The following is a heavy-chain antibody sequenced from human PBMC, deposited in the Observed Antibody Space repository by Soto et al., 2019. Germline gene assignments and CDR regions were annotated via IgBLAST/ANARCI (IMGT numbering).Heavy chain of an antibody. CDR2: ISSSSSYI. J-gene: IGHJ4*02. CDR3: ARDYYGSGSYYDY. D-gene: IGHD3-10*01. V-gene: IGHV3-21*01. CDR1: GFTFSSYS. Sequence: GGSLRLSCAASGFTFSSYSMNWVRQAPGKGLEWVSSISSSSSYIYYADSVKGRFTISRDNAKNSLYLQMNSLRAEDTAVYYCARDYYGSGSYYDYWGQGTLVTVSS.